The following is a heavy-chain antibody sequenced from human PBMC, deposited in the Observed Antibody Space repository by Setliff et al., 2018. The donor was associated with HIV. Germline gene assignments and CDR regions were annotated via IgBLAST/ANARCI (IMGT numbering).Heavy chain of an antibody. CDR2: IIPIFGTA. V-gene: IGHV1-69*06. CDR1: GDIFSRYA. J-gene: IGHJ4*02. CDR3: AQRTSGSYLPGFDY. Sequence: SVKVSCKASGDIFSRYAISWVRQAPGQGLEWVGRIIPIFGTANHAQKFQGRVTITADKSTSTAHMDLSSLRSEDTAVYYCAQRTSGSYLPGFDYWGQGTLVTVSS. D-gene: IGHD1-26*01.